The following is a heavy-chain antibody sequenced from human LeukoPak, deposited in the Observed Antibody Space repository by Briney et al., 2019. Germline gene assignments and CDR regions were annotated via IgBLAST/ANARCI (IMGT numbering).Heavy chain of an antibody. D-gene: IGHD2-2*01. Sequence: PSETLSLTCTVSGGSISSGGYYWSWIRQHPGKGLEWIGYIYYSGSTYYNPSLKSRVTISVDTSKNQFSLKLSSVTAADTAVYYCARDIVVVPAAMWGYYYYGMDVWGQGTTVTVSS. J-gene: IGHJ6*02. CDR1: GGSISSGGYY. CDR2: IYYSGST. CDR3: ARDIVVVPAAMWGYYYYGMDV. V-gene: IGHV4-31*03.